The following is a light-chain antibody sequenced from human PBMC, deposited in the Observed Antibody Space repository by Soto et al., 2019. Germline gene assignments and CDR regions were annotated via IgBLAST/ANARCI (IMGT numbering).Light chain of an antibody. V-gene: IGKV3-20*01. CDR1: QSVASNY. CDR3: QQYYMSTT. CDR2: GAS. Sequence: EIVLTQSPGTLSLSPGERATLSCRASQSVASNYLAWYQQKPGQAPRLLMYGASSRATGIPDRFSGSGSGTDFTLTISRLEPEDFAVYYCQQYYMSTTFGQGTTVEIK. J-gene: IGKJ1*01.